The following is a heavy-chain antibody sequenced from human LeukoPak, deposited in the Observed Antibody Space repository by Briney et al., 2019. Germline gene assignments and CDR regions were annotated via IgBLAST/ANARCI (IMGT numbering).Heavy chain of an antibody. CDR3: ATISDYDSSGCYFDY. J-gene: IGHJ4*02. V-gene: IGHV1-24*01. D-gene: IGHD3-22*01. CDR2: FDPEDGET. Sequence: GASVKVSCKASGYTLTELSMHWVRQAPGKGLEWMGGFDPEDGETIYAQKFQGRVTMTEDTSTDTAYMELSSLRSEDTAVYYCATISDYDSSGCYFDYWGQGTLVTVSS. CDR1: GYTLTELS.